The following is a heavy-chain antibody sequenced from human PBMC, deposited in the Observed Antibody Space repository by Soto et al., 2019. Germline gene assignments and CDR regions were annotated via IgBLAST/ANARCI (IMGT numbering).Heavy chain of an antibody. CDR2: IYHSGDT. CDR3: AGRRGVTALHTDV. J-gene: IGHJ6*03. Sequence: SVILRLTWTVSGGSIRGGIWWSLVHQTPGKGLEWVGEIYHSGDTNYNPPLKSRVAISVDKSNNQFSLKLTSVTSADISVYHGAGRRGVTALHTDVW. CDR1: GGSIRGGIW. V-gene: IGHV4-4*02. D-gene: IGHD4-4*01.